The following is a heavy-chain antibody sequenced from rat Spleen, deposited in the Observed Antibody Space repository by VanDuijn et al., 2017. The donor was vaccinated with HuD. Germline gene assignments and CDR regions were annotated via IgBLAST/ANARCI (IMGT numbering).Heavy chain of an antibody. CDR1: GFTFSIYY. CDR3: ARHPDYANYFDY. V-gene: IGHV5-25*01. J-gene: IGHJ2*01. D-gene: IGHD1-1*01. CDR2: INTSGSRT. Sequence: EVQLVESGGGLVQPGRSLKLSCAASGFTFSIYYMAWVRKAPKKGLEWVATINTSGSRTYYPDSVKGRFTVSRDNAKSTLYLQMDSLRSEDTATYYCARHPDYANYFDYWGQGVMVTVSS.